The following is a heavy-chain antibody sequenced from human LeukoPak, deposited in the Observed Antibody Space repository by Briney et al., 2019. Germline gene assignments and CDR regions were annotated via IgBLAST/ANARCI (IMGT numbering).Heavy chain of an antibody. CDR1: GFTFSSYE. Sequence: GGSLSLSCAASGFTFSSYEMNWVRQAPGKGLEWVSYISSSGSTIYYADSVKGRFTISRDNAKNSLHLQMNSLRAEDTAVYYCAREKEGYCSRTSCYLDYYYYYMDVWGKGTTVTISS. CDR2: ISSSGSTI. D-gene: IGHD2-2*01. V-gene: IGHV3-48*03. J-gene: IGHJ6*03. CDR3: AREKEGYCSRTSCYLDYYYYYMDV.